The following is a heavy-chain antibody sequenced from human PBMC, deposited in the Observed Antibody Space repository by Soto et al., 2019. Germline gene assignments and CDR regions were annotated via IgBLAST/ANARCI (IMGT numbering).Heavy chain of an antibody. V-gene: IGHV4-59*01. D-gene: IGHD6-19*01. CDR1: GGSISSYY. CDR3: ASNRRNYSSGWYRGDNFDY. Sequence: PSETLSLTCTVSGGSISSYYWSWIRQPPGKGLEWIGYIYYSGSTNHNPSLKSRVTISVDTSKNQFSLKLSSVTAADTAVYYCASNRRNYSSGWYRGDNFDYWGQGTLVTVSS. CDR2: IYYSGST. J-gene: IGHJ4*02.